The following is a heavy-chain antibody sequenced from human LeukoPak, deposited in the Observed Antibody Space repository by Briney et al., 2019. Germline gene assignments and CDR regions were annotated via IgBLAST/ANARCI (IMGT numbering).Heavy chain of an antibody. V-gene: IGHV3-7*01. CDR2: INREGNEK. J-gene: IGHJ4*02. CDR1: GFAFSDYW. CDR3: ARVGTWELQRVFDF. Sequence: LAGGSLRLSCATFGFAFSDYWMTWVRQVPGKGLEWVANINREGNEKYYVDSVKGRFTISRDNAKNSVDLQMDSLRVEDTAVYYCARVGTWELQRVFDFWGQVTLVTVSS. D-gene: IGHD1-26*01.